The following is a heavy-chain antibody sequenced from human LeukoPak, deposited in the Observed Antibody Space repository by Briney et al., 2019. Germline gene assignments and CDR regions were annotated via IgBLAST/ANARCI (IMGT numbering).Heavy chain of an antibody. CDR1: GFTFSSSA. CDR3: ARRSYSSGWPFDY. CDR2: VNHSGST. D-gene: IGHD6-19*01. V-gene: IGHV4-34*01. J-gene: IGHJ4*02. Sequence: GSLRLSCAASGFTFSSSAMTWIRQPPGKGLEWIGEVNHSGSTNYNPSLKSRVTLSVDTSKNQFSLKLSSVTAADTAVYYCARRSYSSGWPFDYWGQGTQVTVSS.